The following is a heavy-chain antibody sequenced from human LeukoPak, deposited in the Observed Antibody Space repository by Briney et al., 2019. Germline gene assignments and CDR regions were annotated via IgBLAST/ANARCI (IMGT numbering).Heavy chain of an antibody. CDR2: NNPTSGGT. CDR3: AVCHCYGDYFYSTMDV. J-gene: IGHJ6*02. D-gene: IGHD4-17*01. V-gene: IGHV1-2*02. Sequence: EGSVTDSCKASGYTFTGYYMHWVGQAPGQGPEWMGGNNPTSGGTYYAQKFQGRVTMTSDTSISTAYMDLIRLRSDDTAVYYCAVCHCYGDYFYSTMDVWGQGTTVTVSS. CDR1: GYTFTGYY.